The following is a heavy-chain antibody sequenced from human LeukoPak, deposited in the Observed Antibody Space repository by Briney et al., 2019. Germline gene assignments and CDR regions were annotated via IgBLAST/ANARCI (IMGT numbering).Heavy chain of an antibody. D-gene: IGHD3-16*01. CDR3: ARNYVSVEY. J-gene: IGHJ4*02. CDR1: GFTFSNFA. Sequence: GWSPRLSCAASGFTFSNFAMHWVRQAPGKGLEYVSGISSNGDSTYFANSVEGRFTISRDNSKNTLYLQMNSLRAEDTAVYYCARNYVSVEYWGQGTLVTVSS. V-gene: IGHV3-64*01. CDR2: ISSNGDST.